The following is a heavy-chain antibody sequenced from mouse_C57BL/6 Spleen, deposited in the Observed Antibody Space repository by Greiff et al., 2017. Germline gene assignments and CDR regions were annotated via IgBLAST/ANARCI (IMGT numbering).Heavy chain of an antibody. CDR3: ARVGYYGSVFAY. CDR2: IDPSDSYT. V-gene: IGHV1-69*01. Sequence: QVQLQQPGAELVMPGASVKLSCKASGYTFTSYWMHWVKQRPGQGLEWIGEIDPSDSYTNYNQKFKGKSTLTVDKSSRTAYMQLSSLTSEDSAVYYCARVGYYGSVFAYWGQGTLVTVSA. CDR1: GYTFTSYW. D-gene: IGHD1-1*01. J-gene: IGHJ3*01.